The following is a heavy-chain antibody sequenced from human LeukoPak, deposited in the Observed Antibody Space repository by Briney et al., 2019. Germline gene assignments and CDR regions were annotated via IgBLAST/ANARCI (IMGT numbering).Heavy chain of an antibody. Sequence: GGSLRLSCAASGFTFSSYAMSWVRQAPGKGLEWVSGMSGSGGNTYYADSVKGRFTISRDNSKNTLYLQMNSLRAEDTAVYYCAKAGNIVVVPAANFYFDYWGQGTLVTVSS. CDR2: MSGSGGNT. J-gene: IGHJ4*02. CDR1: GFTFSSYA. D-gene: IGHD2-2*01. CDR3: AKAGNIVVVPAANFYFDY. V-gene: IGHV3-23*01.